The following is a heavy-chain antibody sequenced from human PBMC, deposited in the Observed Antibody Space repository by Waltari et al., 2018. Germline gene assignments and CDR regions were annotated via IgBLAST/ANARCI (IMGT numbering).Heavy chain of an antibody. V-gene: IGHV1-2*02. J-gene: IGHJ6*02. Sequence: QVQLVQSGAEVKKPGASVKVSCKASGYTFTGYYMHWVRPAPGQGLEWMGWINPNSGGTNYAQKFQGRVTMTRDTSISTAYMELSRLRSDDTAVYYCARRGRTTVTAGGMDVWGQGTTVTVSS. CDR2: INPNSGGT. D-gene: IGHD4-4*01. CDR3: ARRGRTTVTAGGMDV. CDR1: GYTFTGYY.